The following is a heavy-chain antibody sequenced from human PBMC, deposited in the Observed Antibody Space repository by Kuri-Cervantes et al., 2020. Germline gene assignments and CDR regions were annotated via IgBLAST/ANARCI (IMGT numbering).Heavy chain of an antibody. CDR1: GFTFSSYG. CDR2: ISYDGSNK. V-gene: IGHV3-30*18. J-gene: IGHJ3*02. CDR3: AKTDHKLGTGTRLRLDAFDI. D-gene: IGHD1-7*01. Sequence: GGSLRLSCAASGFTFSSYGMHWVRQAPGKGLEWVAVISYDGSNKYYADSVKGRFTISRDNSKNTLYLQMNSLRAEDTAVYYCAKTDHKLGTGTRLRLDAFDIWGQGTMVTVSS.